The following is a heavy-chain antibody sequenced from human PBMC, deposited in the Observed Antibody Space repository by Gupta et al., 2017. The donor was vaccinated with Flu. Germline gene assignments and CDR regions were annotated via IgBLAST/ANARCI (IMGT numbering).Heavy chain of an antibody. CDR1: G. CDR2: ISDDGRTE. V-gene: IGHV3-30*03. Sequence: GRHWVPQAPGKGLGWVAVISDDGRTEDYADSVKGRFTISRDNSKNTMYLQMNSLKAEDTAVYYCTTEGGDARSPRKYACDYWGQGTLGTVSS. D-gene: IGHD2-21*01. CDR3: TTEGGDARSPRKYACDY. J-gene: IGHJ4*02.